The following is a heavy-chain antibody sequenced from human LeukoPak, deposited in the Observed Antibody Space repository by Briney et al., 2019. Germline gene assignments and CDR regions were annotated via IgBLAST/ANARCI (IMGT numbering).Heavy chain of an antibody. J-gene: IGHJ5*02. CDR3: AREYSFGSGTSRINWFDP. V-gene: IGHV3-30*04. CDR1: GFTLSSFA. CDR2: VSSDGSNK. D-gene: IGHD3-10*01. Sequence: PGGSLRLSCAASGFTLSSFAMHWVRQAPGKGLEWVAVVSSDGSNKHYADSVKGRFTISRDNSKSTLHLQVDTLRPDDTAVYYCAREYSFGSGTSRINWFDPWGQGTLVTVSS.